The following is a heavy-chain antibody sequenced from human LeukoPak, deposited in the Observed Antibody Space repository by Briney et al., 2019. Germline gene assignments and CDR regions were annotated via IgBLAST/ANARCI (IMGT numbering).Heavy chain of an antibody. D-gene: IGHD3-16*02. V-gene: IGHV3-23*01. Sequence: GGSLRLSCAASGFTFNSFAMNWVRPAPRKGLEWVSSISGSDGTSHYADFVKGRFTISRDNSKNTLYLQMNSLRAEDTAAYYCAKSLGVGGYTRYKGFDQWGQGTLVVVSS. CDR1: GFTFNSFA. CDR2: ISGSDGTS. CDR3: AKSLGVGGYTRYKGFDQ. J-gene: IGHJ4*02.